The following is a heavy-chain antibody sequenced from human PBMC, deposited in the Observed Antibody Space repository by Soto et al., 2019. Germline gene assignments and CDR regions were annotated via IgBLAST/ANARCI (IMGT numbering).Heavy chain of an antibody. D-gene: IGHD6-19*01. J-gene: IGHJ6*02. Sequence: EVQLVESGGGLVQPGGSLRLSCAASGFTFSSYSMNWVRQAPGKGLEGVSYISSSSSTIYYADSVRGRFTISRDNAKNSLYLQMNSLRAEDKAVYYCARVRSSGWDYYYYGMDVWGQGTTVTVSS. CDR3: ARVRSSGWDYYYYGMDV. V-gene: IGHV3-48*01. CDR1: GFTFSSYS. CDR2: ISSSSSTI.